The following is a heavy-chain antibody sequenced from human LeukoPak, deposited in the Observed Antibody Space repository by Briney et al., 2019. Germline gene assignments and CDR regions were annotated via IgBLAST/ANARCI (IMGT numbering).Heavy chain of an antibody. V-gene: IGHV4-59*08. CDR1: GASISDYY. J-gene: IGHJ4*02. CDR2: IYYSGSS. Sequence: SETLSLTCSVSGASISDYYWSWIRQPPGKGLEWIGFIYYSGSSNYNPSLHSRVTISVDTSKNQVSLRLTSVTAADTAFYYCARHVGGRSLWFGELLHAFDYWDQGTLVSVSS. D-gene: IGHD3-10*01. CDR3: ARHVGGRSLWFGELLHAFDY.